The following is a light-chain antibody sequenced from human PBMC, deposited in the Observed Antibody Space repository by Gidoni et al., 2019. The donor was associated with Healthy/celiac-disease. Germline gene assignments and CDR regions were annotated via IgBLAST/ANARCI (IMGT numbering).Light chain of an antibody. Sequence: DIQMTQSPSSLSASVGDRVTITCRASQSISSYLNWYQQKPGKAPKLLIYAASSLQSGVPSRFSGSGSGTDFTLTISSLQPEDFATYDCQQSYSTPYTFXQXTKLEIK. CDR3: QQSYSTPYT. V-gene: IGKV1-39*01. CDR2: AAS. J-gene: IGKJ2*01. CDR1: QSISSY.